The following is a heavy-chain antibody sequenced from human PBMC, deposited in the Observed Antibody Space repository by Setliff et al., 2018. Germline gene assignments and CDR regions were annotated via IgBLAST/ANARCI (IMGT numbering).Heavy chain of an antibody. CDR3: AREAPGYAFDI. J-gene: IGHJ3*02. D-gene: IGHD1-1*01. Sequence: SETLSLTCTVSGGSISSGDYYWSWIRQPPGKGLEWIGYIHYSGSTYYNPSLKSRVTISVDTSKNQFSLKLSSVTAADTAVYYCAREAPGYAFDIWGQGTMVTV. V-gene: IGHV4-30-4*08. CDR2: IHYSGST. CDR1: GGSISSGDYY.